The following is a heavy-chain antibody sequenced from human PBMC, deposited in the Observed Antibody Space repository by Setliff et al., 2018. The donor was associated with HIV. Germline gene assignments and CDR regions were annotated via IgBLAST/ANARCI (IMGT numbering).Heavy chain of an antibody. CDR3: ARVNSDAFDV. Sequence: SVKVSCKASGGTFGYYTFTWVRQAPGQGLEWLGRIVPLLGVPDYAQKFQGRVTFTADRSTSTVYMELSSLRSEDTAVYYCARVNSDAFDVWGQGTKVTVSS. J-gene: IGHJ3*01. CDR1: GGTFGYYT. CDR2: IVPLLGVP. V-gene: IGHV1-69*02.